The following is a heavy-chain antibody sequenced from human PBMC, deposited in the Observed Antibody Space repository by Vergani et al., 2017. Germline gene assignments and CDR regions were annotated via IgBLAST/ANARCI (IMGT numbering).Heavy chain of an antibody. D-gene: IGHD1-7*01. CDR2: IYWNDDQ. V-gene: IGHV2-5*04. CDR1: GFSLNTRGVS. Sequence: QITLKESGPTLVKPTQTLTLTCTFSGFSLNTRGVSVAWIRQPPGKALDWLALIYWNDDQHYSPSLNNRVTITKDTSKNQVVLTMTNMDYVDTGTYYCVYRKSECGTTGCFYPFYYEYYNDVGGKGTTVNLSS. J-gene: IGHJ6*03. CDR3: VYRKSECGTTGCFYPFYYEYYNDV.